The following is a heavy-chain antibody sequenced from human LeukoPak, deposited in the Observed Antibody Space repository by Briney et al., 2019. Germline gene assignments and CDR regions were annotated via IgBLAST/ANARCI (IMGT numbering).Heavy chain of an antibody. D-gene: IGHD2-2*01. Sequence: ASVKVSCKASGYTFTGYYMHWVRQAPGQGLEWMGWINPNSGGTNYAQKFQGRVTMTRDTSISTAYMELSRLRSDDTAVYYCARDGRYCSSTSCYPNWFDPWGQGTLVTVSS. V-gene: IGHV1-2*02. J-gene: IGHJ5*02. CDR2: INPNSGGT. CDR1: GYTFTGYY. CDR3: ARDGRYCSSTSCYPNWFDP.